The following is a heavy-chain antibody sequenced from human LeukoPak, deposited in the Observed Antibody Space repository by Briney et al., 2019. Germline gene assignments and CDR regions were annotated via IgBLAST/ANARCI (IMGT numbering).Heavy chain of an antibody. CDR3: ARVRSITGTRFDY. CDR1: GGSISSYY. V-gene: IGHV4-59*08. J-gene: IGHJ4*02. D-gene: IGHD1-20*01. CDR2: IYYSGST. Sequence: KPSETLSLTCTVSGGSISSYYWSWIRQPPGKGLEWIGYIYYSGSTNYNPSLKSRVTISVDTSKNQFSLKLSSVTAADTAVYYCARVRSITGTRFDYWGQGTLVTVSS.